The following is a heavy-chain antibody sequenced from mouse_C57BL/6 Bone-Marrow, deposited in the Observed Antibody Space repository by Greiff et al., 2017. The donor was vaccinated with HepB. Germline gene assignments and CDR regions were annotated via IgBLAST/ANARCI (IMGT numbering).Heavy chain of an antibody. Sequence: QVQLKQSGAELAKPGASVKLSCKASGYTFTSYWMHWVKQRPGQGLEWIGYINPSSGYTKYNQKFKDKATLPADKSSSTAYMQLSSLTYEDSAVYYCAKLGYFDYWGQGTTLTVSS. CDR3: AKLGYFDY. CDR2: INPSSGYT. CDR1: GYTFTSYW. V-gene: IGHV1-7*01. J-gene: IGHJ2*01.